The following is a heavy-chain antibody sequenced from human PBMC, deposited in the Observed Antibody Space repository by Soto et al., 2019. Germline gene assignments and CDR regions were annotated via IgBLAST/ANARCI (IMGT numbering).Heavy chain of an antibody. Sequence: PSETLSLTCTVSGGSISSYYWSWIRQPPGKGLEWIGYIYYSGSTNYNPSLKSRVTISVDTSKNQFSLKLSSVTAADTAVYYCARESVSQHESYYYYMDVWGKGTTVTVSS. D-gene: IGHD2-2*01. CDR3: ARESVSQHESYYYYMDV. V-gene: IGHV4-59*01. CDR2: IYYSGST. J-gene: IGHJ6*03. CDR1: GGSISSYY.